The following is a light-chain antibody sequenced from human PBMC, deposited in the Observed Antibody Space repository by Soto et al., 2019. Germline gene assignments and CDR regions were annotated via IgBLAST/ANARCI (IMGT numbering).Light chain of an antibody. CDR2: GAS. CDR1: QFVSSRS. V-gene: IGKV3-20*01. J-gene: IGKJ5*01. Sequence: EIVLTQSPGTLSLSPGESATLLCRASQFVSSRSLAWYQQKLGQAPRLLIYGASNRATGIPGRFSASGSGTDVTLTITPLEPEDFAVYFCQQYANSPITFGQGTRLDIK. CDR3: QQYANSPIT.